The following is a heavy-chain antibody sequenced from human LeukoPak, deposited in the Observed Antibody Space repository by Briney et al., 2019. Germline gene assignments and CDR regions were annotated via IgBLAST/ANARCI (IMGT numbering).Heavy chain of an antibody. J-gene: IGHJ3*02. V-gene: IGHV3-74*01. CDR3: ASGGYGAFDI. CDR2: INSDGSST. D-gene: IGHD6-13*01. CDR1: GFTFSSYW. Sequence: PGGSLRLSRAASGFTFSSYWMHWVRQAPGKGLVWVSRINSDGSSTSYADSVKGRFAISRDNAKNTLYLQMNSLRAEDTAVYYCASGGYGAFDIWGQGTMVTVSS.